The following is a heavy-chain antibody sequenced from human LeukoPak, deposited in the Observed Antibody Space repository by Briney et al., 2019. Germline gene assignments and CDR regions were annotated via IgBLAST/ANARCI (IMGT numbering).Heavy chain of an antibody. CDR2: ISAYNGNT. D-gene: IGHD3-10*01. V-gene: IGHV1-18*01. CDR1: GYTFTSYG. CDR3: AREESEYYYGSGSPFAY. J-gene: IGHJ4*02. Sequence: ASVKVSCKASGYTFTSYGISWVRQAPGQGLEWMGWISAYNGNTNYAQKFQGRVTMTRDTSTSTVYMELSSLRSEDTAVYYCAREESEYYYGSGSPFAYWGQGTLVTVSS.